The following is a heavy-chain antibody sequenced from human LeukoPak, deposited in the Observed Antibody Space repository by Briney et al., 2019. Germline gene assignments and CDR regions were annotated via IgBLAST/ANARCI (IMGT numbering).Heavy chain of an antibody. CDR2: ISGSGGST. CDR3: AKALARFGELPLPYGMDV. CDR1: GFTFSSYG. Sequence: GRSLRLSCAVSGFTFSSYGMHWVRQAPGKGLEWVSAISGSGGSTYYADSVKGRFTISRDNSKNTLYLQMNSLRAEDTAVYYCAKALARFGELPLPYGMDVWGQGTTVTVSS. D-gene: IGHD3-10*01. J-gene: IGHJ6*02. V-gene: IGHV3-23*01.